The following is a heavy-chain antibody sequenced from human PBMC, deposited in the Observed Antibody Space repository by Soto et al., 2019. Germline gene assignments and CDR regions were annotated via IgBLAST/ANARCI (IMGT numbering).Heavy chain of an antibody. Sequence: QVQLVQSGAEVKTPGASVKVSCQASGYTFNTYAMHWVRQAPGQRLEWMGWINGGNGNTKYSQKFQGRVTITRNTSASTAYMELSSLRSEDTAVYYRARVSGYCSTTTCYAEGGWFDPWGQGTLVTVSS. J-gene: IGHJ5*02. D-gene: IGHD2-2*01. CDR1: GYTFNTYA. CDR3: ARVSGYCSTTTCYAEGGWFDP. V-gene: IGHV1-3*01. CDR2: INGGNGNT.